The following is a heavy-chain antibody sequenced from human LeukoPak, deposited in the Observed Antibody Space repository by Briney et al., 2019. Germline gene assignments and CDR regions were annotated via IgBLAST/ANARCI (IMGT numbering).Heavy chain of an antibody. CDR1: GGSISSSSYY. J-gene: IGHJ6*03. CDR2: FYYSGNT. Sequence: ASETLSLTCTVSGGSISSSSYYWGWIRQPPGKGLEWIGSFYYSGNTYYNPSLKSRVTISVDTSKNQFSLKLSSVTAADTAVYYCASGKGFYYDSSGYYWLYYMDVGGKGTTVTVSS. CDR3: ASGKGFYYDSSGYYWLYYMDV. V-gene: IGHV4-39*01. D-gene: IGHD3-22*01.